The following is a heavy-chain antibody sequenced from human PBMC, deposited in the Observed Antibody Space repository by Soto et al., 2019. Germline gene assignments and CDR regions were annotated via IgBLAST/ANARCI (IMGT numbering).Heavy chain of an antibody. Sequence: QVQLQESGPGPVKPSGTLSLTCAVSGGSININKWWTWVRQPPGKGLEWVGEIHPSGRTNYSPALKSRLGLSVDKSNNQLSLNLTSLTAADTAVYYCARGGDWKFDYWGQGTQVTVSA. D-gene: IGHD1-1*01. CDR2: IHPSGRT. CDR1: GGSININKW. CDR3: ARGGDWKFDY. J-gene: IGHJ4*02. V-gene: IGHV4-4*02.